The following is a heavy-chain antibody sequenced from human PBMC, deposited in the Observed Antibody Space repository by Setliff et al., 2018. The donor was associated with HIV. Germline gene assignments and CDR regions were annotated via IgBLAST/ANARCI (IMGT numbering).Heavy chain of an antibody. J-gene: IGHJ6*02. CDR3: ARVAHSSSYHYYGMDV. V-gene: IGHV1-69*05. CDR2: IIPMFGTG. CDR1: GGTFSSYG. Sequence: SVKVSCKASGGTFSSYGISWVRQAPGQGLEWMGDIIPMFGTGFYAQKFQGRVTITTDESRTTSYMELSSLRFEDTAVYFCARVAHSSSYHYYGMDVWGQGTTVTVSS. D-gene: IGHD6-19*01.